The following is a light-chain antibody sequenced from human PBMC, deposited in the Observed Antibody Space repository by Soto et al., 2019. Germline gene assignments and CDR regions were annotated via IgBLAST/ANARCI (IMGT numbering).Light chain of an antibody. CDR2: GAS. J-gene: IGKJ1*01. CDR1: QSVATN. CDR3: QQYNNWPRT. V-gene: IGKV3-15*01. Sequence: EIVMTQSPATLSVSPGERATLSCRASQSVATNLAWYQQKPGQPPRLLIYGASTRATGIPASFSGSGSGTEFTLTISSLQSEDSAVYYCQQYNNWPRTFGQGTKVDIK.